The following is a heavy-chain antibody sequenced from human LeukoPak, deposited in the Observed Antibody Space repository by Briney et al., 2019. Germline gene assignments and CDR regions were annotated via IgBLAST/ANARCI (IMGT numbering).Heavy chain of an antibody. D-gene: IGHD3-22*01. CDR3: ARDYRMTMIVD. J-gene: IGHJ4*02. V-gene: IGHV4-34*01. CDR2: INHSGST. Sequence: SETLSLTCAVYGGSFSGYYWSWIRQPPGKGLEWIGEINHSGSTNYNPSLKSRVSISVDTSKNHFSLDLSSVTAADLAVYYCARDYRMTMIVDWGQGTLVTVSS. CDR1: GGSFSGYY.